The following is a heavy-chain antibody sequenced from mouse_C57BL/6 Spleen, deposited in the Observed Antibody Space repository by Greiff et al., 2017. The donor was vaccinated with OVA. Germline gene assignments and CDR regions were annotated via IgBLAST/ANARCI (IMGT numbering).Heavy chain of an antibody. Sequence: VQLQQSGPELVKPGASVKISCKASGYSFTGYYMNWVKQSPEKSLEWIGEINPSTGGTTYNQKFKAKATLTVDKSSSTAYMQLKSLTSEDSAVYYCAKKRSYWYFDVWGTGTTVTVSS. J-gene: IGHJ1*03. CDR1: GYSFTGYY. CDR2: INPSTGGT. V-gene: IGHV1-42*01. CDR3: AKKRSYWYFDV.